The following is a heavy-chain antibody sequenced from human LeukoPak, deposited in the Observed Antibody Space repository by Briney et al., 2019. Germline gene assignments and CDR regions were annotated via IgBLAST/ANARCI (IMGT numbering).Heavy chain of an antibody. D-gene: IGHD3-3*01. CDR3: ARDLPVLAGGHAFDI. CDR1: GFTFSSYA. CDR2: ISGSGGTT. J-gene: IGHJ3*02. Sequence: PGGSLRLSCAASGFTFSSYAMTWVRQAPGKGLEWVSVISGSGGTTHYADSVKGRFTISRDNSKNTLYLQMNSLRAEDTAVYYCARDLPVLAGGHAFDIWGQGTMVTVSS. V-gene: IGHV3-23*01.